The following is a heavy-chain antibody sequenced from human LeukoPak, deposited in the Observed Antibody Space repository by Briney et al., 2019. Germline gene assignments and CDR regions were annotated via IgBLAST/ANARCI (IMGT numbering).Heavy chain of an antibody. CDR2: INHSGST. D-gene: IGHD6-19*01. CDR3: ARRYAGYSSGWYGFDY. CDR1: GGSFSGYY. Sequence: SETLSLTCAVYGGSFSGYYWSWIRQPPGKGLEWIGEINHSGSTNYNPSLKSRVTISVDTSKNQFSLKLSSVTAADMAVYYCARRYAGYSSGWYGFDYWGQGTLVTVSS. V-gene: IGHV4-34*01. J-gene: IGHJ4*02.